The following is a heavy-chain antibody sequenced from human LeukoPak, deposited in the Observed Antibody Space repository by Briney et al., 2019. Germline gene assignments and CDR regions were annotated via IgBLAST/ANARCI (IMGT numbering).Heavy chain of an antibody. CDR2: IYYSGST. CDR3: ARHDCSSTSCSTAFDY. D-gene: IGHD2-2*01. CDR1: GGSISSSSYY. J-gene: IGHJ4*02. V-gene: IGHV4-39*01. Sequence: SETLSLTCTVSGGSISSSSYYWGWIRQPPGKGLEWIGSIYYSGSTYYNPSLKSRVTISVDTPKNQFSLKLSSVTAADTAVYYCARHDCSSTSCSTAFDYWGQGTLVTVSS.